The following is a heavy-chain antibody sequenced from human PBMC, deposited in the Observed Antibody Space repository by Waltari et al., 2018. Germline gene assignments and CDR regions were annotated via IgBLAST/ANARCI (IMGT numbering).Heavy chain of an antibody. D-gene: IGHD5-12*01. CDR3: ARGGGPRTIVALPFDY. V-gene: IGHV1-18*01. CDR1: GYTFSNFG. J-gene: IGHJ4*02. Sequence: QVQLVQSGAEVKKPGASVKVSCKASGYTFSNFGINWVRQAPGQGLEWMGWISGYSGNSNYVQGLQVRVTMTTDTSTSTAYLELRGLRSDDTAVYYCARGGGPRTIVALPFDYWGQGTLVTVSS. CDR2: ISGYSGNS.